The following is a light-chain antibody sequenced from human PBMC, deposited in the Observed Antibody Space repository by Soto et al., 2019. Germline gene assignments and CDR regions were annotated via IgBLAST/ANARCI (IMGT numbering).Light chain of an antibody. CDR1: SSNIGAGYD. V-gene: IGLV1-40*01. Sequence: QSVLTRPPSVSGAPGQRVTISCTGSSSNIGAGYDVHWYQQLPGTAPKLLIYGDSNRPSGVPDRFSGSKSGTSTSLAITGLQAEDEADYYCQSYDNSLSGSLFGTGTKLTVL. J-gene: IGLJ1*01. CDR2: GDS. CDR3: QSYDNSLSGSL.